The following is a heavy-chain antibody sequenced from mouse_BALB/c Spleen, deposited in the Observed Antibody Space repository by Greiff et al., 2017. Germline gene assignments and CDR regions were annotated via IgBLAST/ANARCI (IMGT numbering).Heavy chain of an antibody. J-gene: IGHJ3*01. Sequence: EVQLVESGGGLVQPGGSRKLSCAASGFTFSSFGMHWVRQAPEKGLEWVAYISSGSSTIYYADTVKGRFTISRDNPKNTLFLQMTSLRSEDTAMYYCARGGPYYRYPFAYWGQGTLVTVSA. CDR3: ARGGPYYRYPFAY. D-gene: IGHD2-14*01. CDR1: GFTFSSFG. V-gene: IGHV5-17*02. CDR2: ISSGSSTI.